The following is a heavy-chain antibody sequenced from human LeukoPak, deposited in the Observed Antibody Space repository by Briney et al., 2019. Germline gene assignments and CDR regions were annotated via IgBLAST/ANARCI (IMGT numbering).Heavy chain of an antibody. V-gene: IGHV1-18*01. Sequence: ASVTVSCQASGYTFTSYGISWVRQAPAQGLEWMGWISAYNGNTNYAQKLQGRVTMTTDTSTSTAYMELRSLRSDDTAVYYCARDWGGRYCSSTSCYEYFDYWGQGTLVTVSS. D-gene: IGHD2-2*01. CDR3: ARDWGGRYCSSTSCYEYFDY. CDR1: GYTFTSYG. J-gene: IGHJ4*02. CDR2: ISAYNGNT.